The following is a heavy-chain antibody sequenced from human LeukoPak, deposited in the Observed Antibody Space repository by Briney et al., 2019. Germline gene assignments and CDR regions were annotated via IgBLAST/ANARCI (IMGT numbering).Heavy chain of an antibody. CDR2: IIPILGIA. J-gene: IGHJ6*02. D-gene: IGHD5-12*01. CDR1: GGTFSSSA. Sequence: ASVKVSCKASGGTFSSSAISWVRQAPGQGLEWMGRIIPILGIANYAQKFQGRVTITADKSTSTAYMELSSLRSEDTAVYYCARDRGYSGYADARYYYGMDVWGQGTTVTVSS. CDR3: ARDRGYSGYADARYYYGMDV. V-gene: IGHV1-69*04.